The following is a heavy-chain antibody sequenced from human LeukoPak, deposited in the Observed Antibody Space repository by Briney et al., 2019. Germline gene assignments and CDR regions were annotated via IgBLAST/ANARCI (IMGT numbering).Heavy chain of an antibody. CDR2: IYHSGST. CDR1: GGSISSSSYY. CDR3: ASITMVRGTLFFDI. V-gene: IGHV4-39*07. D-gene: IGHD3-10*01. Sequence: SETLSLTCTVSGGSISSSSYYWGWIRQPPGKGLEWIGEIYHSGSTNYNPSLKSRVTISVDKSKNQFSLKLSSVTAADTAVYYCASITMVRGTLFFDIWGQGTMVTVSS. J-gene: IGHJ3*02.